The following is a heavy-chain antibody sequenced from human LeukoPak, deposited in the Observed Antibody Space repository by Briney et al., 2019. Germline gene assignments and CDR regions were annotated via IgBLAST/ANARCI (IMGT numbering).Heavy chain of an antibody. D-gene: IGHD1-26*01. V-gene: IGHV4-39*01. CDR2: INYSGTT. CDR1: GGSFSSSNYY. CDR3: ARQTERWAGGGNDY. Sequence: SETLSLTCTVSGGSFSSSNYYWGWIRQPPGKGMEWIGMINYSGTTYYNPSLQSRITISVDTSKNQFSLKLNSVTAADTAVYYCARQTERWAGGGNDYWGQGTLVTVSS. J-gene: IGHJ4*02.